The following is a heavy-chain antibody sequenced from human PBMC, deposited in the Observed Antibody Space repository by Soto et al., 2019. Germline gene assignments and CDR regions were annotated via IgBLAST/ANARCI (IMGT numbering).Heavy chain of an antibody. Sequence: EVQLLESGGGLVQPGGSLRLSCAASGFTFSSYAMSWVRQAPGKGLEWVSAISGSGGSTYYADSVKGRFTISRDNSKNTLYLQMNSLRAEDTAVYYCAKVLPPYCSSTSCYENYFDYWGQGTLVTVSS. V-gene: IGHV3-23*01. J-gene: IGHJ4*02. D-gene: IGHD2-2*01. CDR2: ISGSGGST. CDR3: AKVLPPYCSSTSCYENYFDY. CDR1: GFTFSSYA.